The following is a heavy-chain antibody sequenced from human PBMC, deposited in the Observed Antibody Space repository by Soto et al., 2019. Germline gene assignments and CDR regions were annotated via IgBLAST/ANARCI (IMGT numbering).Heavy chain of an antibody. J-gene: IGHJ5*02. Sequence: ASVKVSCKASGYTFTSYGISWVRQAPGQGLEWMGWISAYNGNTNYAQKLQGRVTMTTDTSTSTAYMELRSLRSDDTAVYYCARDQMGYSSSWFLTPRCFDPWGQGTLVTVSS. D-gene: IGHD6-13*01. CDR1: GYTFTSYG. V-gene: IGHV1-18*01. CDR3: ARDQMGYSSSWFLTPRCFDP. CDR2: ISAYNGNT.